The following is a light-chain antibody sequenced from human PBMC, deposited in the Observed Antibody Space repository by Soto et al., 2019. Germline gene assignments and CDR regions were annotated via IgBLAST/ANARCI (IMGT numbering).Light chain of an antibody. CDR3: QHHDSSPTWT. CDR2: GAS. Sequence: EIVLTQSPGTLSLSPGERATLSCRASQSVSGRFLTWYQQKGGQAPRLLIYGASTRATGIPDRFSGSGSGTYFTLTISRLEPEDFAVYYCQHHDSSPTWTFGQGTKVEIK. CDR1: QSVSGRF. J-gene: IGKJ1*01. V-gene: IGKV3-20*01.